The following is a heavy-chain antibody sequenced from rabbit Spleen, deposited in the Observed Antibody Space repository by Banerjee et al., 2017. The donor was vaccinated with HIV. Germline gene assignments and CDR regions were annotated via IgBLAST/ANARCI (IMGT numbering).Heavy chain of an antibody. CDR3: ARDLVGVIGWNFYL. CDR1: GFSFSNKAV. CDR2: INAVTGKA. J-gene: IGHJ4*01. V-gene: IGHV1S40*01. Sequence: QSLEESGGGLVKPEGSLKLSCTASGFSFSNKAVMCWVRQAPGKGLEWIACINAVTGKAVYASWAKGRFTFSKTSSTTVTLQMTSLTAADTATYFCARDLVGVIGWNFYLWGQGTLVTVS. D-gene: IGHD1-1*01.